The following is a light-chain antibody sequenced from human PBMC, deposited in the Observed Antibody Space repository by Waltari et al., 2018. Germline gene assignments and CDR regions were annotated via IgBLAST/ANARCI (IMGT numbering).Light chain of an antibody. V-gene: IGKV2-30*02. CDR2: KVS. J-gene: IGKJ1*01. CDR1: QSLVHSDGNTY. CDR3: MQGTHWPPWT. Sequence: VVVTQSPLSXAXTLGQSASISXXSSQSLVHSDGNTYLHWFQQGPGQSPRRLIYKVSNRDSVVPDRCSCSGSDTEFTLKISRVEAEDVGVYFCMQGTHWPPWTFGQGTKVXIK.